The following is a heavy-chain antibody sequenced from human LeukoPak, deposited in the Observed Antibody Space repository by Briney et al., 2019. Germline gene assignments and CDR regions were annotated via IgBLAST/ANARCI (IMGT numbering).Heavy chain of an antibody. Sequence: PSETLSLTCTVSGGSISSSSYYWGWIRQPPGKGLEWIGRIYTSGSTNYNPSLKSRVTISVDTSKNQFSLKLSSVTAADTAVYYCARAGYNPDYWGQGTLVTVSS. J-gene: IGHJ4*02. CDR2: IYTSGST. V-gene: IGHV4-39*07. D-gene: IGHD5-24*01. CDR3: ARAGYNPDY. CDR1: GGSISSSSYY.